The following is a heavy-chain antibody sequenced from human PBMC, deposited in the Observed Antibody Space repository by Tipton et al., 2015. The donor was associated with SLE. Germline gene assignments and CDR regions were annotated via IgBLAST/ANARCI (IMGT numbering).Heavy chain of an antibody. V-gene: IGHV1-69*06. CDR1: GGTFSSYG. Sequence: QLVQSGPEVKKPGSLVKVSCKASGGTFSSYGISWVRQAPGQGLEWMGRIIPIFGTANYAQKFQGRVTITRDMSTSTVYMELRSLKSEDSAMYYCSVFDFWSCNDAFDFWGLGTLVTVSS. CDR3: SVFDFWSCNDAFDF. CDR2: IIPIFGTA. J-gene: IGHJ3*01. D-gene: IGHD3-3*01.